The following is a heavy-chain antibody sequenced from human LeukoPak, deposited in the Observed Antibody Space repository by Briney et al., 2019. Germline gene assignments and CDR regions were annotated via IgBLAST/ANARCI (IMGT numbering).Heavy chain of an antibody. CDR1: GGPLSGYY. CDR2: IHHDGRT. V-gene: IGHV4-34*01. CDR3: ARDVVPRDYGDTLNAYDL. D-gene: IGHD4-17*01. J-gene: IGHJ3*01. Sequence: PSETLSLTCAVSGGPLSGYYWSWIRQSPGKGLEWMGDIHHDGRTKYKSSFKSRITIFLVSSENEVSLRLSPVTPADTALYFCARDVVPRDYGDTLNAYDLWGQGTMVTVS.